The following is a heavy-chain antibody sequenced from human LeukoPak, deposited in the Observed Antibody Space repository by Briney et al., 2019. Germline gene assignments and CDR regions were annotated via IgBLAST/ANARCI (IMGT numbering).Heavy chain of an antibody. J-gene: IGHJ4*02. CDR2: IYHSGST. Sequence: SETLSLTCTLSGGSISTYYWSWIRQPPGKGLEWIGYIYHSGSTNYNPSLKSRVTISVDTSKNQFSLKLSSVTAADTAVYYCARGGGYASPIGYWGQGALVAVSS. CDR3: ARGGGYASPIGY. D-gene: IGHD5-12*01. V-gene: IGHV4-59*01. CDR1: GGSISTYY.